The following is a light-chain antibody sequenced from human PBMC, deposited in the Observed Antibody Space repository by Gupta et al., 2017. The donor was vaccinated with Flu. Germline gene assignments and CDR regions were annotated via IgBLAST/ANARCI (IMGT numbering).Light chain of an antibody. J-gene: IGKJ1*01. V-gene: IGKV3-20*01. CDR1: QIITSSY. CDR3: QPYGSSRA. CDR2: GAS. Sequence: VVLTQSPGTLSLSPGERATLSCRASQIITSSYLAWYQQKPGQAPRLLIYGASSRATGIPDRFSGSGSGTDFTLTISRLEPEDFAVYYCQPYGSSRAFGQGTQVEIK.